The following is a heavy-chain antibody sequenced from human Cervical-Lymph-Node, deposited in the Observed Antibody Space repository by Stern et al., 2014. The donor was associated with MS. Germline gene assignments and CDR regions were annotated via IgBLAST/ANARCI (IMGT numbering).Heavy chain of an antibody. J-gene: IGHJ4*02. CDR3: ARDGNSVYLNY. CDR1: GGTFSTYG. D-gene: IGHD5/OR15-5a*01. V-gene: IGHV1-69*01. Sequence: QVQLRQSGAGVKQPGSSVTLSCTASGGTFSTYGISWVRQAPRPGLEWRWCIIPMFGAANYAQTFQGRVTIIADESTRTAYMELSSLRSEDTAVYYCARDGNSVYLNYWGQGTLVTVSS. CDR2: IIPMFGAA.